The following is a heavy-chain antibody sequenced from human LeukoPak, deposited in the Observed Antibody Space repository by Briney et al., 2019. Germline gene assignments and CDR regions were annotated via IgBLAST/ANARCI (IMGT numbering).Heavy chain of an antibody. CDR1: GSTFSNYG. D-gene: IGHD5-18*01. V-gene: IGHV3-30*18. CDR2: ISYDGSNK. Sequence: GGSLRLSCAASGSTFSNYGIHWVRQAPGKGLEWVAVISYDGSNKYYADSVKGRCTISRDKSKNTVYLQMNGLRAEDTAVYYCAKEAGYSYGFDYWGQGTLVTVSS. J-gene: IGHJ4*02. CDR3: AKEAGYSYGFDY.